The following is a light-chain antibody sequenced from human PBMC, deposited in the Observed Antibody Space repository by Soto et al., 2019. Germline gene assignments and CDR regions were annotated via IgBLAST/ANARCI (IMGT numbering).Light chain of an antibody. J-gene: IGLJ3*02. Sequence: QSALTQPPSASGSPGQSATISCTGTSSDVGGYNYVTWYQQHPGKAPKLIIYEVSKRPSGVPDHFSGSKSGNTASLTVSGLHADDEADYYCSSFGGSNHVVFGGWTKVTVL. CDR3: SSFGGSNHVV. CDR2: EVS. CDR1: SSDVGGYNY. V-gene: IGLV2-8*01.